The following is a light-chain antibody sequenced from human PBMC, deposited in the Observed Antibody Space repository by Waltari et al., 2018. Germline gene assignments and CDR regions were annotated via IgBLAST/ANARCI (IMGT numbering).Light chain of an antibody. CDR1: NSDVGSPHH. J-gene: IGLJ1*01. V-gene: IGLV2-11*01. CDR3: CSFSGTYTYV. Sequence: QSALTQPRSVSGSPGQSVTIPCTGGNSDVGSPHHVSWYQQHPGKAPTVMIYDVVQRPSGVPDRFSGSKSGNTASLTIAGLQPEDEADYFCCSFSGTYTYVFGTGTKVTVL. CDR2: DVV.